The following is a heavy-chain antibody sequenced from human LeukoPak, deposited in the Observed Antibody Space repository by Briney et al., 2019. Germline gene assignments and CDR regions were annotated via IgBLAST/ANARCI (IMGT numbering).Heavy chain of an antibody. CDR1: GFTFSSYG. CDR3: ARDAGPITIFGVVGHPFDY. J-gene: IGHJ4*02. V-gene: IGHV3-33*08. D-gene: IGHD3-3*01. Sequence: GGSLRLSCAASGFTFSSYGMHWVRQAPGKGLEWAAVIWYDGSNKYYADSVKGRFTISRDNSKNTLYLQMNSLRAEDTAVYYCARDAGPITIFGVVGHPFDYWGQGTLVTVSS. CDR2: IWYDGSNK.